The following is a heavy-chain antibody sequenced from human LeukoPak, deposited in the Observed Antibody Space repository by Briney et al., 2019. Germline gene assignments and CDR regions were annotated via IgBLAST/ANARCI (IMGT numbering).Heavy chain of an antibody. D-gene: IGHD6-25*01. CDR2: TYYRAKWYN. V-gene: IGHV6-1*01. CDR1: GDSVSSNSAA. CDR3: ARGMAAAAPRYNWFAP. Sequence: SQTLSLTCAISGDSVSSNSAAWNWIRQSPSRGLEWLGRTYYRAKWYNDYAVSVKSRITLNPDTSKNQFSPQLNSLTPEATAVYYCARGMAAAAPRYNWFAPWGQGTLATAPS. J-gene: IGHJ5*02.